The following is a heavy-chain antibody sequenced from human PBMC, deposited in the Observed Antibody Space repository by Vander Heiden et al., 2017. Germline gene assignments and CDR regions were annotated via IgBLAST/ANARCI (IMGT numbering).Heavy chain of an antibody. V-gene: IGHV4-31*03. CDR3: AREGTCGELLYGMDV. Sequence: QVQLQESGPGLVKPSQTLSLPRTVSGGSICSGGYYWSWIRQHPGKGLEWIGYIYYSGSTYYNPSLKSRVTISVDTSKNQFSLKLSSVTAADTAVYYCAREGTCGELLYGMDVWGQGTTVTVSS. CDR2: IYYSGST. CDR1: GGSICSGGYY. D-gene: IGHD3-10*01. J-gene: IGHJ6*02.